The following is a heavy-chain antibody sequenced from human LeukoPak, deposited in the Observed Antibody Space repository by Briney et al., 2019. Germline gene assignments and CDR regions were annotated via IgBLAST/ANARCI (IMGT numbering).Heavy chain of an antibody. CDR1: GGSISDYY. D-gene: IGHD6-6*01. J-gene: IGHJ4*02. CDR2: VYYSGST. V-gene: IGHV4-59*01. Sequence: AETLSLTCTVSGGSISDYYWSWIRQPPGKGLEWIGYVYYSGSTSYNPSLKSRVTISVDTSKNQFSLKVSSVTAADTALYYCARGHLVFAYWGQGTLVTVSS. CDR3: ARGHLVFAY.